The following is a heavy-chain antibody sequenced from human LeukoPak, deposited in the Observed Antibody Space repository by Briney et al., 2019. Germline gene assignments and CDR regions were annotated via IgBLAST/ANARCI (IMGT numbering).Heavy chain of an antibody. J-gene: IGHJ3*02. Sequence: GGSLRLSCAASGFTFSSYGMHWVRQAPGKGLEWVAFIRYDGSNKYYADSVKGRFTISRDNSKNTLYLQMNSLRAEDTAVHYCAKGYCSSTSCYTPPHDAFDIWGQGTMVTVSS. CDR3: AKGYCSSTSCYTPPHDAFDI. D-gene: IGHD2-2*02. V-gene: IGHV3-30*02. CDR1: GFTFSSYG. CDR2: IRYDGSNK.